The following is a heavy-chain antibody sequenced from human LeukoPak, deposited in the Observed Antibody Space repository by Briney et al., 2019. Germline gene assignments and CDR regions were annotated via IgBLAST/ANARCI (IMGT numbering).Heavy chain of an antibody. V-gene: IGHV3-23*01. CDR2: ITYNGAAT. D-gene: IGHD3-9*01. CDR1: GFSFGGYA. CDR3: AKDGLYFDGSTHIYYFDS. J-gene: IGHJ4*02. Sequence: GGSLRLSCAASGFSFGGYAMTWVRQAPGKRLEWVSSITYNGAATYYLDSVKARFTISRDNSRSTLYLQMDSLTAEDTALYYCAKDGLYFDGSTHIYYFDSWGQGTLVAVSS.